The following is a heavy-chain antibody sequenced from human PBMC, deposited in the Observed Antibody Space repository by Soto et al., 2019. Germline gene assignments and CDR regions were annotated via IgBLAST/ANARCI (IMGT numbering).Heavy chain of an antibody. J-gene: IGHJ4*02. CDR1: GFSVSDNS. CDR2: IYGDSVGGNT. CDR3: ARAPPRGPAGTLAY. D-gene: IGHD1-1*01. Sequence: PGGSLRLSCAASGFSVSDNSMNWVRQAPGKGLEWVSFIYGDSVGGNTYYADFVKGRFTISRGTSTNTVYLQMNRLTVEDTAFYYCARAPPRGPAGTLAYWGQGTLVTVSS. V-gene: IGHV3-53*01.